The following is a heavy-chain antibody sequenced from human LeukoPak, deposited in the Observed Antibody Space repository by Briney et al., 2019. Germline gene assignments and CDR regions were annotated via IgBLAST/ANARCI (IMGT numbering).Heavy chain of an antibody. Sequence: PSETLSLTCTVSGGSINTYYWSWIRQPPGKGLEWIGYIYYSGSTTYNPSLKSRVTISVDTSKNQFSLKLSSVTAADTAVYYCARGYDSSGHGWFDPWGQGTLVTVSS. CDR2: IYYSGST. CDR3: ARGYDSSGHGWFDP. CDR1: GGSINTYY. D-gene: IGHD3-22*01. V-gene: IGHV4-59*12. J-gene: IGHJ5*02.